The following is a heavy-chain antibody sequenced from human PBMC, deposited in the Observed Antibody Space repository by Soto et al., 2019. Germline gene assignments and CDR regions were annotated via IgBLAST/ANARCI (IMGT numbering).Heavy chain of an antibody. V-gene: IGHV4-4*07. Sequence: QVQIQESGPGLVTPSDTLSLTCTVSDASITNFFWNWVRQPAGGPLGWIGRLYLGGAPTYNPSLRSRLFISASTSKNQVSLKLTSVTAADTAVYYCAADSGRGGRAFDHWGHGALATVSS. D-gene: IGHD3-10*01. CDR3: AADSGRGGRAFDH. J-gene: IGHJ4*01. CDR2: LYLGGAP. CDR1: DASITNFF.